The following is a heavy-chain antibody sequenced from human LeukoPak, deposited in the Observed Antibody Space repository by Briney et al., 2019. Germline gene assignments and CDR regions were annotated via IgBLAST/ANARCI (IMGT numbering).Heavy chain of an antibody. CDR2: IASNGGSE. CDR1: GFPFSTYS. CDR3: AKRGHYSINWYHYFDY. J-gene: IGHJ4*02. V-gene: IGHV3-30*18. Sequence: GGSLRLSCAASGFPFSTYSMAWVRQAPGKGLEWVAAIASNGGSEYYADSVKGRFTISRDNSKNTLFLQMNSLRPDDTAVYYCAKRGHYSINWYHYFDYWGQGTLVTVSS. D-gene: IGHD6-13*01.